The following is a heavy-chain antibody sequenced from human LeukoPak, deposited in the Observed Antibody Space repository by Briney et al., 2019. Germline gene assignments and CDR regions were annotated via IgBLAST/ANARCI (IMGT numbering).Heavy chain of an antibody. Sequence: PSETLSLTCTLSGGSIRSGSYYWNWIRQPAAKGLEWIGHICTSERTNYNPSLKSRVTMPADEPKNQFSLRLSSVTAADTAVYYCARDGDTPTWNHNYYYLDVWGKGTTVTVSS. V-gene: IGHV4-61*09. J-gene: IGHJ6*03. D-gene: IGHD1-14*01. CDR3: ARDGDTPTWNHNYYYLDV. CDR1: GGSIRSGSYY. CDR2: ICTSERT.